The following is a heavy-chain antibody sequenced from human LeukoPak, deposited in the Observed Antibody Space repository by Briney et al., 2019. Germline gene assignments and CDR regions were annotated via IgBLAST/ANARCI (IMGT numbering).Heavy chain of an antibody. V-gene: IGHV4-39*07. Sequence: SETLSLTCTVSGGSISSTSYYWGWIRQPPGKGLEWIGSIFYSGSTYYNPSLKSRVTILVDKSKNQFSLKLNSVTAADTAMYYCARGAVAGTAQFPSIDSWGQGTLVAVS. CDR1: GGSISSTSYY. CDR3: ARGAVAGTAQFPSIDS. D-gene: IGHD6-19*01. CDR2: IFYSGST. J-gene: IGHJ4*02.